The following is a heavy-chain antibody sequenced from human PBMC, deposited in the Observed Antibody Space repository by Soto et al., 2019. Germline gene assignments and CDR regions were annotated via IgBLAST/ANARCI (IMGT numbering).Heavy chain of an antibody. CDR3: ARTSKVGVWFNP. D-gene: IGHD2-2*01. J-gene: IGHJ5*02. Sequence: SETLSLTCTVSGGSISSYYWSWIRQPPGKGLEWIGYIYYSGSTNYNPSLKSRVTISVDTSKNQFSLELSSATAADTAVYYCARTSKVGVWFNPWGQGTLVPVSS. V-gene: IGHV4-59*08. CDR2: IYYSGST. CDR1: GGSISSYY.